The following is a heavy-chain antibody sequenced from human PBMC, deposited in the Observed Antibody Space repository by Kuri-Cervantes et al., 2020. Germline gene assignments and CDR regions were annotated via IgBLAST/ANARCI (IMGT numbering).Heavy chain of an antibody. V-gene: IGHV4-39*07. D-gene: IGHD5-18*01. CDR2: IYYSGST. CDR1: GGSISSSSYY. CDR3: ARLTPRDTAMGVRFFDY. J-gene: IGHJ4*02. Sequence: GSLRLSCTVSGGSISSSSYYWGWIRQPPGKGLEWIGSIYYSGSTYYNPSLKSRVTISVDTSKNQFSLKLSSVTAADTAVYYCARLTPRDTAMGVRFFDYWGQGTLVTVSS.